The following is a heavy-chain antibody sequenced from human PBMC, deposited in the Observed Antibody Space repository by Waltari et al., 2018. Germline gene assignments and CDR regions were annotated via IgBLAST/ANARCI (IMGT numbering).Heavy chain of an antibody. D-gene: IGHD3-16*01. V-gene: IGHV3-53*01. Sequence: VQLVESGGGLIPPGGSLSLSCTPSCLPVSGHYMSWVRQAPGKGLELVSVIYSGGSTYYADSVNGRFTISRDNSKNTLYLQMNSLRAEDTAVYYCARDRGGYWGQGTLVTVSS. CDR2: IYSGGST. J-gene: IGHJ4*02. CDR3: ARDRGGY. CDR1: CLPVSGHY.